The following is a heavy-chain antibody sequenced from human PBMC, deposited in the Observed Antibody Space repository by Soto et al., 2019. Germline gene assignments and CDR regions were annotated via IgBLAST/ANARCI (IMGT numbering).Heavy chain of an antibody. D-gene: IGHD5-18*01. J-gene: IGHJ4*02. Sequence: EVQLVESGGGLVKPGGSLRLSCAASGFTFSSYSMNWVRQAPGKGLEWVSSISSSSSYIYYADSVEGRFTISRDNAKNALSLQMNSLRADDTAVYYCARDQPGYSYGYGLGYWGQGTLVTVSS. CDR2: ISSSSSYI. CDR3: ARDQPGYSYGYGLGY. CDR1: GFTFSSYS. V-gene: IGHV3-21*01.